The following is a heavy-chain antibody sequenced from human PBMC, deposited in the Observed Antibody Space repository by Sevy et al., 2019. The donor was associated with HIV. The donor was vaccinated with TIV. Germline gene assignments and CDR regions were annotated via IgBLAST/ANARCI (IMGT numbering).Heavy chain of an antibody. V-gene: IGHV3-74*01. CDR2: INNDGSNT. CDR3: GREMISMVPGVPDAFDI. Sequence: GGSLRLSCVASGFTFGNYWMHWVRQAPGKGLVWISRINNDGSNTNYAYSVKGRFITSRDNAKNTLYLQMNSLRAEGTAVYYCGREMISMVPGVPDAFDIWGQGTMVTVSS. J-gene: IGHJ3*02. D-gene: IGHD3-10*01. CDR1: GFTFGNYW.